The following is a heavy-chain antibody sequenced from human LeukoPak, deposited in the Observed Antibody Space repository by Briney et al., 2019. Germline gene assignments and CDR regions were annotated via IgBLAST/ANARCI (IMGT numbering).Heavy chain of an antibody. CDR2: IYHSGST. V-gene: IGHV4-4*02. CDR1: GGSISSSNW. D-gene: IGHD3-22*01. J-gene: IGHJ5*02. CDR3: ARGSDYYDSSGCS. Sequence: PSETLTLTCAVSGGSISSSNWWSWVRQPPGKGLEWIGEIYHSGSTNYNPSLKSRVTISVDKSKNQFSLKLSSVTAADAAVYYCARGSDYYDSSGCSWGQGTLVTVSS.